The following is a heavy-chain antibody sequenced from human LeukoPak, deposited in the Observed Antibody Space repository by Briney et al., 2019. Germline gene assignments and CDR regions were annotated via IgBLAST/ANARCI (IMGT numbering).Heavy chain of an antibody. J-gene: IGHJ6*03. CDR2: ISLTGNDI. CDR1: GFTFSDYY. D-gene: IGHD3-10*01. CDR3: ARMFSRYYYMDV. Sequence: KPGGSLRLSCAASGFTFSDYYMSWIRQAPGKGLQFISYISLTGNDIYYSDSVSGRFTISRDNAKNSLYLQMSSLRGEDTAVYYCARMFSRYYYMDVWGKGTTVSVSS. V-gene: IGHV3-11*01.